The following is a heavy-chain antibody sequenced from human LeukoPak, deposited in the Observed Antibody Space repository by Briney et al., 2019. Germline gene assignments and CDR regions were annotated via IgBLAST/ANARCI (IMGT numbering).Heavy chain of an antibody. CDR2: INAYRIKT. Sequence: ASVKVSCKASGYTFVSYGMSWIRQAPGQGLEWMGWINAYRIKTKYAQKFQGRVTMTTDTSTTTAYLDLRSLTSDDTAVYYCARAGDEVPTYFDYWGQGTLVTVSS. CDR3: ARAGDEVPTYFDY. V-gene: IGHV1-18*04. CDR1: GYTFVSYG. D-gene: IGHD3-16*01. J-gene: IGHJ4*02.